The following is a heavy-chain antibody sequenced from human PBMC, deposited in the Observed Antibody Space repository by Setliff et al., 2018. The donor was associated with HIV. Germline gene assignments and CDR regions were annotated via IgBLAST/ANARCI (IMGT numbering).Heavy chain of an antibody. J-gene: IGHJ6*03. D-gene: IGHD3-10*01. CDR3: ARDRMVRGESGLDDYYYYMDV. CDR2: INPNIGAT. V-gene: IGHV1-2*02. Sequence: ASVKVSCKASGYTFSGYYMHWVRQAPGQGLEWTGWINPNIGATNYAQKFQGRVTMTRDTSINTAYMELSSLRSDDTAVYYCARDRMVRGESGLDDYYYYMDVWGKGTTVTVSS. CDR1: GYTFSGYY.